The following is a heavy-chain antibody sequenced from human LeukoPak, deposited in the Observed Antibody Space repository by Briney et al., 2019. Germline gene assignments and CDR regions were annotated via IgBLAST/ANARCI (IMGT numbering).Heavy chain of an antibody. CDR3: ARRSDMYGYYMYV. V-gene: IGHV4-59*01. Sequence: SETLSLTCIVSGGSITPYFWSWIRQPPGKGLECVGYIFFTGSTEYNPSFKSRVTISMDTSKNQFSLRLTSVTAADTAVYYCARRSDMYGYYMYVWGKGTTVTVSS. CDR2: IFFTGST. CDR1: GGSITPYF. D-gene: IGHD2-8*01. J-gene: IGHJ6*03.